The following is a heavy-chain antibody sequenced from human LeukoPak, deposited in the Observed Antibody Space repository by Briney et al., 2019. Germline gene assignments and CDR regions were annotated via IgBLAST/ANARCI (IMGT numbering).Heavy chain of an antibody. CDR2: INTDGSST. CDR1: GFTFSSYW. J-gene: IGHJ6*02. Sequence: GGSLRLSCAASGFTFSSYWMHWVRQAPGKGLVWVSRINTDGSSTSYADSVKGRFTISRDNAKNSLYLQMNSLRAEDTAVYYCARDQQWEGYYGMDVWGQGTTVTVSS. CDR3: ARDQQWEGYYGMDV. V-gene: IGHV3-74*01. D-gene: IGHD1-26*01.